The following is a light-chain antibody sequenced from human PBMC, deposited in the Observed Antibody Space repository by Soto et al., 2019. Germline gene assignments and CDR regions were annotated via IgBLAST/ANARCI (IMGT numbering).Light chain of an antibody. CDR2: GVS. CDR1: QSVSSK. J-gene: IGKJ2*01. V-gene: IGKV3-15*01. CDR3: QQYNNWPHT. Sequence: EIVMTQSPTTLSVSPGERATLSCRASQSVSSKLAWFQQKPGQAPSLLIYGVSTRATGFPVRFSGSGSGTEFTLTVNSLQSEDFAVYYCQQYNNWPHTFGQGTKVDIK.